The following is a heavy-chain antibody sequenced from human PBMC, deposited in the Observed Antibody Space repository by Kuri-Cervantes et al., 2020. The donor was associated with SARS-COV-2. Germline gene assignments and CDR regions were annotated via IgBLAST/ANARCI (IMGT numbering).Heavy chain of an antibody. V-gene: IGHV1-18*04. CDR1: GYTFNDYY. D-gene: IGHD6-13*01. CDR3: ARDWVEHTYYYMDV. J-gene: IGHJ6*03. Sequence: ASVKVSCKASGYTFNDYYMHWVRQAPGQGLEWMGWISAYNGNTNYAQKLQGRVTMTTDTSTSTAYMELRSLRSDDTAVYYCARDWVEHTYYYMDVWGKGTTVTVSS. CDR2: ISAYNGNT.